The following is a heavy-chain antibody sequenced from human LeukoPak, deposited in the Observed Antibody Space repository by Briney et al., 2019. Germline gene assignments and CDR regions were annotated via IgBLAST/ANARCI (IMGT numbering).Heavy chain of an antibody. V-gene: IGHV3-15*01. D-gene: IGHD1-1*01. CDR2: IKSKTDGGTT. Sequence: SAGSLTLSCAAYGFTFSNAWMSWVRQAPGKGREWIGRIKSKTDGGTTDYAAPVKGRFTISRDDSTDTLYLQLNSLKTEDTAIYYCTTDPRNGYYFDYWGQGTLVTVSS. J-gene: IGHJ4*02. CDR1: GFTFSNAW. CDR3: TTDPRNGYYFDY.